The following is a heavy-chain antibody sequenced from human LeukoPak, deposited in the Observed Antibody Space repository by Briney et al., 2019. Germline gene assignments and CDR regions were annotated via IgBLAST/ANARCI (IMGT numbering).Heavy chain of an antibody. CDR2: ISTSTTTT. D-gene: IGHD5-24*01. V-gene: IGHV3-48*04. Sequence: PGRSLRLSCAASGFTFSSYGMHWVRQAPGKGLEWVSYISTSTTTTYYADSVKGRFTISRDNAKNSLYLQMNNLRAEDTAVYYCARGDGYHGGFDYWGQGTLVTVSS. CDR1: GFTFSSYG. CDR3: ARGDGYHGGFDY. J-gene: IGHJ4*02.